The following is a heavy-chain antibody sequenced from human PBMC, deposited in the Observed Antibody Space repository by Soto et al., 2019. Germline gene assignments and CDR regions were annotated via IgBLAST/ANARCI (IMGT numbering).Heavy chain of an antibody. CDR2: IRGSGGST. Sequence: PGGCLRLSCAASGFTPSSYAMSCDRQAPGKGLEWVSAIRGSGGSTYHADSVKGRFTISRDNSKNTMYLQMNSLRAEDTAVYYCAKDWYYVQPRNAFDIWGQGTMVTVSS. D-gene: IGHD3-10*02. J-gene: IGHJ3*02. V-gene: IGHV3-23*01. CDR3: AKDWYYVQPRNAFDI. CDR1: GFTPSSYA.